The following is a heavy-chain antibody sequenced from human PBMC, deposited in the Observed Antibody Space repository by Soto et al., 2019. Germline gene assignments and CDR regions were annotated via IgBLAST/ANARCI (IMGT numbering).Heavy chain of an antibody. CDR1: GFTFDDYA. CDR3: AKAMVRGIGYYYGMDV. J-gene: IGHJ6*02. Sequence: GGSLRLSCAASGFTFDDYAMHWVRQAPGKGLEWVSGISWNSGSIGYADSVKGRFTISRDNAKNSPYLQMNSLRAEDTALYYCAKAMVRGIGYYYGMDVWGQGTTVTVSS. V-gene: IGHV3-9*01. D-gene: IGHD3-10*01. CDR2: ISWNSGSI.